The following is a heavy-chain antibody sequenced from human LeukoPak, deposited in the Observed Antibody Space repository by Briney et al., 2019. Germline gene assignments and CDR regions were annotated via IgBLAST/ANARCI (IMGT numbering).Heavy chain of an antibody. V-gene: IGHV4-34*01. Sequence: SETLSLTRAVYCGHFSGYYWSWIRQPPGKGLEWIVEIYHSGSTNYNPYLKSRVTMSVATSKNQFSLKLSSVAAADTAVYYCARELYSSGYHDAFDIWGQGTMVTVSS. CDR3: ARELYSSGYHDAFDI. CDR1: CGHFSGYY. CDR2: IYHSGST. J-gene: IGHJ3*02. D-gene: IGHD3-22*01.